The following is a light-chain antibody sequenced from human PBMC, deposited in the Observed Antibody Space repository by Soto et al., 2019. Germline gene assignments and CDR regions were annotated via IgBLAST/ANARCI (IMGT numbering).Light chain of an antibody. J-gene: IGKJ1*01. CDR2: DAS. V-gene: IGKV3-11*01. CDR1: QSVSDY. CDR3: QQRFNWPPT. Sequence: ETVLTQSPARLSLSPGERATLSCRAGQSVSDYLAWYQHKPGQPPRLLIYDASNRATGIPARFSGSGSGTDCTLTISSLEPEDVSLYYCQQRFNWPPTLGQGTKVDI.